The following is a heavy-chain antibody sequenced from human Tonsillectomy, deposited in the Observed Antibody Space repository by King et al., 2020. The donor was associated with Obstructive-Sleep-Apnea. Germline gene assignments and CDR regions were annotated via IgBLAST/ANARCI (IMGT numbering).Heavy chain of an antibody. D-gene: IGHD3-10*01. CDR3: ARVRESMVRGDIISYFDY. CDR2: IKQDGSEQ. V-gene: IGHV3-7*01. J-gene: IGHJ4*02. CDR1: GFIFSSYW. Sequence: VQLVESGGGLVQPGGSLRLSCPASGFIFSSYWMSWVRQAPGKGLEWVANIKQDGSEQYYVDSVKGRFTISRDNAKNSLNLQMNSLRAEDTAVYYCARVRESMVRGDIISYFDYWGQGTLVTVSS.